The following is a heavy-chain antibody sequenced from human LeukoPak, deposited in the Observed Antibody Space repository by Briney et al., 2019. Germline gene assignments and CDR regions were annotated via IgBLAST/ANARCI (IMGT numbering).Heavy chain of an antibody. CDR1: GYTFTSYG. D-gene: IGHD5-24*01. CDR3: ARGGSRDGYNFQFDY. Sequence: GASVKVSCKASGYTFTSYGISWVRQAPGQGLEWMGRIIPIFGIANYAQKFQGRVTITADKSTSTAYMELSSLRSEDTAVYYCARGGSRDGYNFQFDYWGQGTLVTVSS. J-gene: IGHJ4*02. V-gene: IGHV1-69*04. CDR2: IIPIFGIA.